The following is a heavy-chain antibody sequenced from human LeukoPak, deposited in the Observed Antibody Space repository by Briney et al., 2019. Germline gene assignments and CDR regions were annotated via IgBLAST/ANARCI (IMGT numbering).Heavy chain of an antibody. CDR1: GFIFSSYG. CDR2: ISGSGEST. CDR3: AKDRTGTTGRDWLDP. D-gene: IGHD1-1*01. J-gene: IGHJ5*02. V-gene: IGHV3-23*01. Sequence: GGSLRLSCAVSGFIFSSYGMSWVRQAPAKGLEWVSAISGSGESTYYADSVKGRFTISRDNPKNTLYLHLTSLRAEDTAVYYCAKDRTGTTGRDWLDPWGQGTLVTVSS.